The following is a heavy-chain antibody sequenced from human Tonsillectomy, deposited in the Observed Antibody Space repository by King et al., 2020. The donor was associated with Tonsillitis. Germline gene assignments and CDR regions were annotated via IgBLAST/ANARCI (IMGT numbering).Heavy chain of an antibody. V-gene: IGHV3-64D*06. J-gene: IGHJ4*02. CDR3: VKGALRYYYYVSSVPFYY. D-gene: IGHD3-22*01. CDR1: S. Sequence: SMHWVRQAPGKGLEYLSAISSYGGSTYYADSVKGRFTISRDNSKNTLYLQMTSLRAEDTAVYYCVKGALRYYYYVSSVPFYYWGQGTLVTVSS. CDR2: ISSYGGST.